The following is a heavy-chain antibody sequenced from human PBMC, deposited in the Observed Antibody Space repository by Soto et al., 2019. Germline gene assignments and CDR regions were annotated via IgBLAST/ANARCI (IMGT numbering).Heavy chain of an antibody. V-gene: IGHV5-10-1*01. CDR3: ASTKTWNYYYGMDV. Sequence: GESLKISCKGSGYSFTSYWISWVRQMPGKGLEWMGRIDPSDSYTKYSPSFQGHVTISADKSISTAYLQWSSLKASDTAMYYCASTKTWNYYYGMDVWGQGTTVTVSS. CDR2: IDPSDSYT. J-gene: IGHJ6*02. D-gene: IGHD2-8*01. CDR1: GYSFTSYW.